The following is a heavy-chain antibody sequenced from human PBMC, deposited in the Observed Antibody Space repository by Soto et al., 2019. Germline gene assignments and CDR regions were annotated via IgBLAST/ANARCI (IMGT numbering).Heavy chain of an antibody. CDR2: IVVGSGNT. Sequence: SVKVSCKASGFTFTNSAVQWVRQARGQRLEWIGWIVVGSGNTNYAQKFQERVTITRDMSTSTAYMELSSLRSEDTAVYYCAAGYCSSTSCYSFDYYYGMDVWGQGTTVTVSS. CDR1: GFTFTNSA. J-gene: IGHJ6*02. D-gene: IGHD2-2*01. V-gene: IGHV1-58*01. CDR3: AAGYCSSTSCYSFDYYYGMDV.